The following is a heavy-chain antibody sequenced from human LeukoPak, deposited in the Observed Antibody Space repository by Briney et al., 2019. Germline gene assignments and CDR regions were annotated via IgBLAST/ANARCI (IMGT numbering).Heavy chain of an antibody. D-gene: IGHD6-13*01. CDR1: GFTFSSYA. Sequence: GGSLRLSCAASGFTFSSYAMSWVRQAPGKGLEWVSAISGSGGSTYYADSVKGRFTISRDNSENTLYLQMNSLRAEDTAVYYCAKRIAAARRGSLDYWGQGTLVTVSS. J-gene: IGHJ4*02. V-gene: IGHV3-23*01. CDR2: ISGSGGST. CDR3: AKRIAAARRGSLDY.